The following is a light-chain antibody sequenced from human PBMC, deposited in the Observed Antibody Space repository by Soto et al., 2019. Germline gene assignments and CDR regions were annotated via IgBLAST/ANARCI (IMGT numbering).Light chain of an antibody. CDR1: QSIGNY. CDR2: SAS. J-gene: IGKJ5*01. Sequence: DIQMTQSPSSLSASIGDRVTLTCRSSQSIGNYLNWYQQKPGKAPSILIHSASTLQNGVPSRFSGSGSGTEFTFTISGLQPDDVATYYCQARYTTPLTFGQGTRLE. V-gene: IGKV1-39*01. CDR3: QARYTTPLT.